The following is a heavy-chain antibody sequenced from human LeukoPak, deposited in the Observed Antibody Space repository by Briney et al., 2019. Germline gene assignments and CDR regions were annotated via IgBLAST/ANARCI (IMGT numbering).Heavy chain of an antibody. J-gene: IGHJ4*02. CDR1: GGSISSSSW. Sequence: SGTLSLTCAVSGGSISSSSWWSWVRQPPGKGLEWIGEIYHSGSTNYNPSLKSRVTISVDKSKNQFSLKLNSMTAADTAVHYCARNGGNSDFGYWGQGTLVTVSS. V-gene: IGHV4-4*02. CDR2: IYHSGST. D-gene: IGHD4-23*01. CDR3: ARNGGNSDFGY.